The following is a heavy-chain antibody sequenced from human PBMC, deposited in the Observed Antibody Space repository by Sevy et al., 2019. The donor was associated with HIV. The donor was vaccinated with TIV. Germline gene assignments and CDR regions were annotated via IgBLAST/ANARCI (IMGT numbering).Heavy chain of an antibody. D-gene: IGHD3-10*01. CDR1: GFTFSSYD. J-gene: IGHJ6*02. CDR3: TKAQLSGGVRGHRYGMDV. Sequence: RGSLRLSCAASGFTFSSYDMYWVRQVRGKGLEWVSAIGIAGDSYYPDSVKGRFTISRDNANNSLYLQMNSLRAGDTAIYYCTKAQLSGGVRGHRYGMDVWGQGTTVTVSS. V-gene: IGHV3-13*01. CDR2: IGIAGDS.